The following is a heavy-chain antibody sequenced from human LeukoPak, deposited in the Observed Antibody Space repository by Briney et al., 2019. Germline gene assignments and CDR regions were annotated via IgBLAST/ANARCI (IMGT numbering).Heavy chain of an antibody. Sequence: SETLSLMCTVCGGSITSGPYYGRWIRQPPGKGLQWIGSIYYSGSAYYTPSLKSRVTISVDTSKNQFSLKLNSVTAADTAVYYFASHPWRITTPHWFDPWGQGTLVTVSS. CDR1: GGSITSGPYY. CDR2: IYYSGSA. V-gene: IGHV4-39*01. J-gene: IGHJ5*02. CDR3: ASHPWRITTPHWFDP. D-gene: IGHD3-16*01.